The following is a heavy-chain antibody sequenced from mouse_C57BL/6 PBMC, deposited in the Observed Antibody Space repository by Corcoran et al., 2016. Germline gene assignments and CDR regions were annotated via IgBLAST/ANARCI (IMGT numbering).Heavy chain of an antibody. Sequence: EVQLQQSGAELVKPGASVKLSCTASGFNIKDYYMHWVKQRTEQGLEGIGRIDAEDGETKYDTKFQGKTTITADTSSKTAYLQLSSLTSEDTAVYYCARYYDYERGNFDYWGQGTTLTVSS. V-gene: IGHV14-2*01. CDR2: IDAEDGET. J-gene: IGHJ2*01. CDR3: ARYYDYERGNFDY. D-gene: IGHD2-4*01. CDR1: GFNIKDYY.